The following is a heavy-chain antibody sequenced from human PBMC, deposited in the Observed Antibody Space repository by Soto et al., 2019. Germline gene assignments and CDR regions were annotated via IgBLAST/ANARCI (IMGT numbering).Heavy chain of an antibody. V-gene: IGHV1-46*04. CDR3: ARADYYGSSGYHLDY. J-gene: IGHJ4*02. CDR2: INPSGGST. Sequence: QVQVAQSGAEVKKPGASVKVSCKASGYTFTNFYIHWVRQAPGQGLEWMGIINPSGGSTTYAQKLLGRVIMTRDTSTSTVYMELSSLRSEDTAVYYCARADYYGSSGYHLDYWGQGTLVTVSS. CDR1: GYTFTNFY. D-gene: IGHD3-22*01.